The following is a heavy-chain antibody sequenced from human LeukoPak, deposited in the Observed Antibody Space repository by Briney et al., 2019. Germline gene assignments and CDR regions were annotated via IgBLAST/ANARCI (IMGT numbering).Heavy chain of an antibody. CDR1: GGSFSGYY. Sequence: SETLSLTCAVYGGSFSGYYWSWIRQPPGKGLEWIGEINHSGSTNYNPSLKSRVTISVDTSKNQFSLKLSSVTAADTAVYYCARHSRNYDYVWGSYRPYYFDYWGQGTLVTVSS. V-gene: IGHV4-34*01. J-gene: IGHJ4*02. D-gene: IGHD3-16*02. CDR3: ARHSRNYDYVWGSYRPYYFDY. CDR2: INHSGST.